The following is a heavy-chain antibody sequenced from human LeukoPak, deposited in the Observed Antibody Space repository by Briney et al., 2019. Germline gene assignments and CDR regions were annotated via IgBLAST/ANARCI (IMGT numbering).Heavy chain of an antibody. CDR3: ARELHNDY. J-gene: IGHJ4*02. CDR1: GFTFTSYS. Sequence: GGSLRLSCAASGFTFTSYSMNWVRQAPGKGLEWVSTISGGGGSTYYADSVKGRFTISRDNSKNTLYLQMNSLRAEDTAVYYCARELHNDYWGQGTLVTVSS. D-gene: IGHD5-24*01. V-gene: IGHV3-23*01. CDR2: ISGGGGST.